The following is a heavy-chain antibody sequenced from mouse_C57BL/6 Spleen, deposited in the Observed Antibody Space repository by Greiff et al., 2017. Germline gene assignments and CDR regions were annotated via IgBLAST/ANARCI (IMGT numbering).Heavy chain of an antibody. J-gene: IGHJ3*01. D-gene: IGHD2-3*01. Sequence: QVQLQQSGAELVRPGTSVKMSCKASGYTFTNYWIGWAKQRPGHGLEWIGDIYPGGGYTNYNEKFKGKATLTADKSSSTAYMQFSSLTSEDSAIYYCARGYDGYYGGFAYWGQGTLVTVSA. V-gene: IGHV1-63*01. CDR3: ARGYDGYYGGFAY. CDR1: GYTFTNYW. CDR2: IYPGGGYT.